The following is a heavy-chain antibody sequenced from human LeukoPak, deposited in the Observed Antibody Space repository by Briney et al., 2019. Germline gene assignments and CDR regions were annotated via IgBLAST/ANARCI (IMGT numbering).Heavy chain of an antibody. V-gene: IGHV1-8*01. Sequence: ASVKVSCKASGYTFTSYDINWVRQAPGQGLELMGWMNPNSGNTGYAQKFQGRVTMTRNTSISTAYMELSSLRSEDTAVYYCARVTVTTTGYYYYYMDVWGKGTTVTISS. J-gene: IGHJ6*03. D-gene: IGHD4-17*01. CDR1: GYTFTSYD. CDR2: MNPNSGNT. CDR3: ARVTVTTTGYYYYYMDV.